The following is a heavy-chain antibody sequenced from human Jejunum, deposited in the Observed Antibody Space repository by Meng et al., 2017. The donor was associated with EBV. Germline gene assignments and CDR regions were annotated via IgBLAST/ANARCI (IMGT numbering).Heavy chain of an antibody. CDR3: AGNGYYALEY. D-gene: IGHD3-22*01. J-gene: IGHJ4*02. V-gene: IGHV4-4*03. CDR1: GGSISDNDW. Sequence: QPEEGRPSLAMPLVTLSSAFVVSGGSISDNDWRSWVRQPQGKGLEWLGEIYHGGGTNYNPSLESRVTISVDKSKNQFSLKLNSVTVADTAVYYCAGNGYYALEYWGPGILVTVSS. CDR2: IYHGGGT.